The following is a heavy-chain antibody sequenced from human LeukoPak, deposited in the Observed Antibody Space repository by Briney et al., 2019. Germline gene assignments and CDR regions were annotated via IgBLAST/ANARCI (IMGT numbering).Heavy chain of an antibody. V-gene: IGHV4-34*01. Sequence: SETLSLTRAVYGGSFSGYYWSWIRQPPGKGLEWMGEINHSGSTNYNPSLRSRGTISVDTSKNQFSLKLSSVTDADTAVYYCARGRYSSSCYGYWGQGTLVTVSS. D-gene: IGHD6-13*01. CDR2: INHSGST. CDR3: ARGRYSSSCYGY. CDR1: GGSFSGYY. J-gene: IGHJ4*02.